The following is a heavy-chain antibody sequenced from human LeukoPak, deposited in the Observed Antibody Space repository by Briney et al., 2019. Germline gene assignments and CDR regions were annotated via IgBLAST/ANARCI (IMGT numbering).Heavy chain of an antibody. J-gene: IGHJ4*02. CDR3: AREFYGLGSFVDY. Sequence: GGSLRLSCAASGFTFSSYSMNWVRQAPGKGLEWVSFMSSSSNFIYYADSVKGRFTISRDNAKSSLYLQMNSLRAEDTAVYYCAREFYGLGSFVDYWGQGTLVTVSS. D-gene: IGHD3-10*01. CDR2: MSSSSNFI. V-gene: IGHV3-21*01. CDR1: GFTFSSYS.